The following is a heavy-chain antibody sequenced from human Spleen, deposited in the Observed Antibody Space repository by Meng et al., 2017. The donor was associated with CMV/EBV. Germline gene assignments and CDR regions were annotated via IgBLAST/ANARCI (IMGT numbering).Heavy chain of an antibody. Sequence: QVQRSESGPGLAKPSETLPLTCTCSGGSISSSSYYWGWIRQPPGKGLEWIGNMHYSGTTYYNPSLKSRITISVDTSKNQFSLKLSSVTAADTAVYYCARRGSSWYFNSWGQGALVTVSS. J-gene: IGHJ4*02. D-gene: IGHD6-13*01. V-gene: IGHV4-39*01. CDR1: GGSISSSSYY. CDR3: ARRGSSWYFNS. CDR2: MHYSGTT.